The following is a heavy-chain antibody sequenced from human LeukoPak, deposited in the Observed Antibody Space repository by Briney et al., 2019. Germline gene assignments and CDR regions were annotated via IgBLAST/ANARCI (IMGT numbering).Heavy chain of an antibody. CDR1: GFTFSTYS. V-gene: IGHV3-48*04. D-gene: IGHD3-3*01. Sequence: PGGSLRLSCAASGFTFSTYSMNWVRQAPGKGLEWISFIDGSTRTIFYADSVKGRFTISRDNAKNSLFLQMNSLRAEDTAVYYCAKDRTIFGVLIQYLGYWGQGTLVTVSS. J-gene: IGHJ4*02. CDR3: AKDRTIFGVLIQYLGY. CDR2: IDGSTRTI.